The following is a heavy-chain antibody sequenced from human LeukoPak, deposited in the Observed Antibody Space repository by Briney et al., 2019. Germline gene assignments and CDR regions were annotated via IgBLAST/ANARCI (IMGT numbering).Heavy chain of an antibody. J-gene: IGHJ4*02. Sequence: SETLSLTCAIYGGSFSGHYYYWSWIRQPPGKGLEWIGYIYTSGSTKYNPSLKSRVTISVNTSKNQFSLKLTSVTAADTAVYYCARGIAHDYWGQGTLVTVSS. CDR1: GGSFSGHYYY. CDR3: ARGIAHDY. V-gene: IGHV4-4*09. CDR2: IYTSGST. D-gene: IGHD6-13*01.